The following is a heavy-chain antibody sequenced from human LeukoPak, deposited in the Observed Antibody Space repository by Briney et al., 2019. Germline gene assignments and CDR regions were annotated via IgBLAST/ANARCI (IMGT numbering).Heavy chain of an antibody. CDR2: ISSSSSYI. Sequence: GGSLRLSCAASGFTFSSYSMNWVRQAPGKGLEWVSSISSSSSYIYYADSVKGRFTISRDNSKNTLYLQMNSLKAEDTAVYYCAREAPYYFDYWGQGTLVTVSS. J-gene: IGHJ4*02. CDR1: GFTFSSYS. V-gene: IGHV3-21*01. CDR3: AREAPYYFDY.